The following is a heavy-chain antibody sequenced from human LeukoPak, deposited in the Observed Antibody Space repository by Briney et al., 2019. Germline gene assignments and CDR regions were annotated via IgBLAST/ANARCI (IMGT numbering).Heavy chain of an antibody. CDR2: INHSGST. V-gene: IGHV4-34*01. Sequence: SETLSLTCAVYGGSFSGYYWSWIRQPPGKGLQWIGEINHSGSTNYNPSLKSRVTISVDTSKNQFSLKLSSVTAADTAVYYCARHPLRGGATRYWGQGTLVTVSS. J-gene: IGHJ4*02. D-gene: IGHD1-26*01. CDR3: ARHPLRGGATRY. CDR1: GGSFSGYY.